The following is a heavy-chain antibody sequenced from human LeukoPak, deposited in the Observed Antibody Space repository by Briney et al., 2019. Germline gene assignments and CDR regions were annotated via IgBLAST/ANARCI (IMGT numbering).Heavy chain of an antibody. D-gene: IGHD1-26*01. J-gene: IGHJ3*02. V-gene: IGHV4-34*01. CDR1: GGSFSGYY. CDR2: INHSGST. Sequence: SEALSLTCAVYGGSFSGYYWSWIRQPPGKGLEWIGEINHSGSTNYNPSLKSRVTISVDTSKNQFSLKLSSVTAADTAVYYCARRGSMGGSFVGAFDIWGQGTMVTVSS. CDR3: ARRGSMGGSFVGAFDI.